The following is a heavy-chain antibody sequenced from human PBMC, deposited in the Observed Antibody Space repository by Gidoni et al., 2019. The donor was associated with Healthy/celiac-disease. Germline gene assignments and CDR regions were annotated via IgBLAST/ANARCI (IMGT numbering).Heavy chain of an antibody. Sequence: QVQLQQWGAGLLKPSETLSLTCAVYGGSFSGYYWSWIRQPPGKGLEWIGEINHSGSTNYNPSLKSRVTISADTSKNQFSLKLSSVTAADTAVYYCARVQYSRSSAPRGRFDPWGQGTLVTVSS. D-gene: IGHD6-6*01. V-gene: IGHV4-34*01. CDR3: ARVQYSRSSAPRGRFDP. CDR1: GGSFSGYY. CDR2: INHSGST. J-gene: IGHJ5*02.